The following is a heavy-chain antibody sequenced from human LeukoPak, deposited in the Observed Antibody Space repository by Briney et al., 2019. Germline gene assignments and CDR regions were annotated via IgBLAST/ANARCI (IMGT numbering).Heavy chain of an antibody. CDR3: AKDRSMVRGVSIRFRRSGTMDV. CDR2: ISYDGSNK. D-gene: IGHD3-10*01. J-gene: IGHJ6*03. Sequence: GGSLRLSCAASGFIFSSYGMHWVRQAPGKGLEWVAVISYDGSNKYYADSVKGRFTISRDNSKNTLYLQMNSLRAEDTAVYYCAKDRSMVRGVSIRFRRSGTMDVWGKGTTVTISS. V-gene: IGHV3-30*18. CDR1: GFIFSSYG.